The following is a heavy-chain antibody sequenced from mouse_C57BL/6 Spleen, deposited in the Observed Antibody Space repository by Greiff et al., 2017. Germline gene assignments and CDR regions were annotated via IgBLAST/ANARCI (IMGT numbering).Heavy chain of an antibody. CDR2: ISDGGSYT. V-gene: IGHV5-4*01. Sequence: EVKLVESGGGLVKPGGSLKLSCAASGFTFSSYAMSWVRQTPEKRLEWVATISDGGSYTYYPDNVKGRFTINRDNAKNNLYLQMSQLKSEDTAMYYCAREGYYGSLWYFDVWGTGTTVTVSS. CDR3: AREGYYGSLWYFDV. J-gene: IGHJ1*03. CDR1: GFTFSSYA. D-gene: IGHD1-1*01.